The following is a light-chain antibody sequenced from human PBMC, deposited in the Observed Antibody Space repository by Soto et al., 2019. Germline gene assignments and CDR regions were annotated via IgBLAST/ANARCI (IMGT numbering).Light chain of an antibody. Sequence: IVLTQSPGTLSLSPGERATLSCRASQSISSSYLAWYQQKPGQAPRLLIYGASSRATGIPDRFSGSGSGTDFTLTISSLQPEDVATYYCQKYDCAPRTFGQGTKVDIK. J-gene: IGKJ1*01. CDR2: GAS. CDR1: QSISSSY. CDR3: QKYDCAPRT. V-gene: IGKV3-20*01.